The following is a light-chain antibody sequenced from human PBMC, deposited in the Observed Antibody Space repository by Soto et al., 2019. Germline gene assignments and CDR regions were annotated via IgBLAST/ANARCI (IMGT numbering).Light chain of an antibody. CDR3: QHSVTWQLT. CDR1: QGIGDT. J-gene: IGKJ4*01. V-gene: IGKV3-15*01. CDR2: DTY. Sequence: DILMTQSPASLCVESREGATLSGRASQGIGDTLARYQQKPGQTHRSIIYDTYIRATGVKDRFSGSRSGAEFTLTISSMQSEDFAVYYCQHSVTWQLTLGEGKKVDIK.